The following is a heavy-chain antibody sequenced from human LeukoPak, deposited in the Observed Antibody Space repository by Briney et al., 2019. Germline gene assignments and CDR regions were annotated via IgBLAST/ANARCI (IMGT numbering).Heavy chain of an antibody. CDR3: AKGRYYYDSSGYPIYYGMDV. J-gene: IGHJ6*02. CDR2: INSDGSST. CDR1: GFTFSSYW. V-gene: IGHV3-74*01. Sequence: PGGSLRLSCAASGFTFSSYWMYWVRQAPGKGLVWVSRINSDGSSTSYADSVKGRFTISRDNAKNSLYLQMNSLRAEDTALYYCAKGRYYYDSSGYPIYYGMDVWGQGTTVTVSS. D-gene: IGHD3-22*01.